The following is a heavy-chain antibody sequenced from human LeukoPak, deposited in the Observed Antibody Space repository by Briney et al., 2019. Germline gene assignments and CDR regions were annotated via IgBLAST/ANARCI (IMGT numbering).Heavy chain of an antibody. CDR2: ISSSSRTL. CDR1: GFTFSTYN. J-gene: IGHJ4*02. V-gene: IGHV3-48*02. Sequence: GGSLRLSCAASGFTFSTYNMYWVRQAPGKGLECVSYISSSSRTLYYADSVKGRFTISRDNARNSLSLQMNSLRDEDTAVYYCARGEVDYTDYLFDRWGQGTLVTVSS. D-gene: IGHD4-11*01. CDR3: ARGEVDYTDYLFDR.